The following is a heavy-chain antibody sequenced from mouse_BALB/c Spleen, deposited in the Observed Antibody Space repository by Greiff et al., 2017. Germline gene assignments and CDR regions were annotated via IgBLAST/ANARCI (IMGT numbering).Heavy chain of an antibody. CDR1: GYAFTNYL. J-gene: IGHJ3*01. CDR3: ARSYGNYLAWFAY. Sequence: VQLQQSGAELVRPGTSVKVSCKASGYAFTNYLIEWVKQRPGQGLEWIGVINPGSGGTNYNEKFKGKATLTADKSSSTAYMQLSSLTSDDSAVYFCARSYGNYLAWFAYWGQGTLVTVSA. CDR2: INPGSGGT. D-gene: IGHD2-10*02. V-gene: IGHV1-54*03.